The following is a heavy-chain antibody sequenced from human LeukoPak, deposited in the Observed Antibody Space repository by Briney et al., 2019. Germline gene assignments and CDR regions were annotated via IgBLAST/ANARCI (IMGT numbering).Heavy chain of an antibody. J-gene: IGHJ4*02. V-gene: IGHV3-7*05. CDR2: IKQDGSEK. Sequence: GGSLRLSCAASGFTFSTYWMSWVRQAPGKGLERVANIKQDGSEKYYVDSVKGRFTISRDNAKNSLYLQMNSLRAEDTAVYYCARDHSGYDYPLDYWGQGTLVTVSS. D-gene: IGHD5-12*01. CDR3: ARDHSGYDYPLDY. CDR1: GFTFSTYW.